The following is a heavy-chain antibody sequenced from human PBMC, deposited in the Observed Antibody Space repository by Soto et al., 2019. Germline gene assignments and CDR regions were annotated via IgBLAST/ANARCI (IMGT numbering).Heavy chain of an antibody. Sequence: QVQLVQSGAEVKKPGSSVKVSCKASGGTFSSYAISWVRQAPGQGLEWMGGIIPIFGTANYAQKFQGRVTITADESTSTAYMGLSSLRSEDTAVYYCARTNTAMVTGWCDPWGQGTLVTVSS. CDR2: IIPIFGTA. V-gene: IGHV1-69*12. CDR3: ARTNTAMVTGWCDP. CDR1: GGTFSSYA. D-gene: IGHD5-18*01. J-gene: IGHJ5*02.